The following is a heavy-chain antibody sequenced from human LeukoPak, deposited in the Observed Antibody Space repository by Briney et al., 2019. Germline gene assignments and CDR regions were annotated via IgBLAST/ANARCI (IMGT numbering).Heavy chain of an antibody. V-gene: IGHV4-59*01. Sequence: SETLSLTCTVSGGSISSYYWSWIRHPPGKGLEWIGYIYYSGSTNYNPSLKSRVTISVDTSKNQFSLKLSSVTAADTAVYYCARSVAGTGAFDIWGQGTMVTVSS. CDR3: ARSVAGTGAFDI. D-gene: IGHD6-19*01. CDR1: GGSISSYY. CDR2: IYYSGST. J-gene: IGHJ3*02.